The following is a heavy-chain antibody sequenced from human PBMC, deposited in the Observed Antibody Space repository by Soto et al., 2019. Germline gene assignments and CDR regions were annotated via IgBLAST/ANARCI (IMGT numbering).Heavy chain of an antibody. CDR1: GVTCGEQA. D-gene: IGHD3-10*01. CDR3: SRLQRSGDGYDY. V-gene: IGHV3-49*03. Sequence: GGSVRLCCTASGVTCGEQAMSWFRQAPGKGLEWIGLVRAKAYGGTTEYAASVKGRFIISRDDPKSIAYLQMDSLKTEDTAVYYCSRLQRSGDGYDYWGQGT. J-gene: IGHJ4*02. CDR2: VRAKAYGGTT.